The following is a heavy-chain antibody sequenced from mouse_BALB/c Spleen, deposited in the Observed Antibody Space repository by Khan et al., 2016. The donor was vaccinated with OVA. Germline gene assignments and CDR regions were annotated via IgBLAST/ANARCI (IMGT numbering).Heavy chain of an antibody. CDR1: GYTFTDHD. CDR2: IYPGSGST. D-gene: IGHD2-1*01. J-gene: IGHJ4*01. CDR3: ANIFYGNSYAMDY. Sequence: QVQQSGPELVKPGASVKMSCKASGYTFTDHDRRWGKQRTGQGLEWIGEIYPGSGSTYYNEKCKGKATLTADKSSNTAYMQLISLTSEDSSVYFCANIFYGNSYAMDYWGQGPAVTVSS. V-gene: IGHV1-77*01.